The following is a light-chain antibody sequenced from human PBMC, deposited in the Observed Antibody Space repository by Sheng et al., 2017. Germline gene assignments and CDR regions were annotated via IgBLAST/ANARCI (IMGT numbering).Light chain of an antibody. Sequence: QSALTQPASVSGSPGQSITISCTGTSSDFGIYDYVSWYQQRPGKAPTLMIYDVSNRPSGLSNRFSGSKSGNTASLTISGLQADDEADYYCSSYTSSSTLVFGGGTKLTVL. V-gene: IGLV2-14*03. CDR3: SSYTSSSTLV. CDR1: SSDFGIYDY. J-gene: IGLJ3*02. CDR2: DVS.